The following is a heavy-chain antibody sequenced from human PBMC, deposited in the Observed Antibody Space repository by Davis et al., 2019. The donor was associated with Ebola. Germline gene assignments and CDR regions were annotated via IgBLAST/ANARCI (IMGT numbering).Heavy chain of an antibody. CDR1: GGTFSSYT. Sequence: SVKVSCKASGGTFSSYTISWVRQAPGQGLEWMGGIIPIFGTANYAQKFQGRVTITADKSTSTAYMELSSLRSEDTAVYYCAGDAYYYDSSGYYLDYWGQGTLVTVSS. V-gene: IGHV1-69*06. CDR3: AGDAYYYDSSGYYLDY. CDR2: IIPIFGTA. J-gene: IGHJ4*02. D-gene: IGHD3-22*01.